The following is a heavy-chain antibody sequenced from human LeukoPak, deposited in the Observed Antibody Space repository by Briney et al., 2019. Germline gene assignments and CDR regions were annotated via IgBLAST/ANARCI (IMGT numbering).Heavy chain of an antibody. CDR2: IYYSGST. Sequence: SETLSLTCTVSGGSISSGDYYWSWIRQPPGKCVEWIGYIYYSGSTYYNPSLKSRVTISVDTSKNQFSLKLSSVTAADTAVYYCARDLGVAVADYYFDYWGQGTLVTVSS. CDR1: GGSISSGDYY. J-gene: IGHJ4*02. D-gene: IGHD6-19*01. V-gene: IGHV4-30-4*08. CDR3: ARDLGVAVADYYFDY.